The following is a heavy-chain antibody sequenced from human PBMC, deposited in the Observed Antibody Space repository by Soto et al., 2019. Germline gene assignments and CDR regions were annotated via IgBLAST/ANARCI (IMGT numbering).Heavy chain of an antibody. CDR3: ARDLGYYDSSGRRSAFDR. CDR1: GFTFSSYS. Sequence: GGSLRLSCAASGFTFSSYSMNWVRQAPGKGLEWVSSISSSSSYIYYADSVKGRFTISRDNAKNSLYLQMSSLRAEDTAVYYCARDLGYYDSSGRRSAFDRWGQGTMVTGSS. J-gene: IGHJ3*02. D-gene: IGHD3-22*01. CDR2: ISSSSSYI. V-gene: IGHV3-21*01.